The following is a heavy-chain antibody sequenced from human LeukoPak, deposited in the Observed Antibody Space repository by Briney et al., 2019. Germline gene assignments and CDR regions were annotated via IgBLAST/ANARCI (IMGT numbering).Heavy chain of an antibody. CDR3: ASVVVPAAIPYTSDY. Sequence: QPGGTLRLSCAASGFTFSSYSMNWVRQAPGKGLEWVSYISSSSSTIYYADSVKGRFTISRDNAKNSLYLQMNSLRAEDTAVYYCASVVVPAAIPYTSDYCGQGTLVTVSS. CDR1: GFTFSSYS. V-gene: IGHV3-48*01. D-gene: IGHD2-2*02. J-gene: IGHJ4*02. CDR2: ISSSSSTI.